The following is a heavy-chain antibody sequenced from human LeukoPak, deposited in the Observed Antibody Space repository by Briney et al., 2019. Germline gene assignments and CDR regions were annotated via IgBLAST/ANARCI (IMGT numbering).Heavy chain of an antibody. V-gene: IGHV1-18*01. CDR3: ARGDTTTVGGAPTCYYYYYGMDV. J-gene: IGHJ6*02. Sequence: ASVKVSCKASGYTFTSYGISWVRQAPGQGLEWMGWISAYNGNTNYAQKLQGRVTMTTDTSTSTAYMELRSLRSDDTAVYYCARGDTTTVGGAPTCYYYYYGMDVWGQGTTVTVSS. CDR2: ISAYNGNT. D-gene: IGHD3-10*01. CDR1: GYTFTSYG.